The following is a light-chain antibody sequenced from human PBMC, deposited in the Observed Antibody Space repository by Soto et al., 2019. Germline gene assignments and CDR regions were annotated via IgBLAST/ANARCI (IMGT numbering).Light chain of an antibody. CDR2: VVS. V-gene: IGLV2-14*01. J-gene: IGLJ3*02. CDR1: SSDVGGYNY. Sequence: QSALTQPASVSGSPGQSIAISCTGTSSDVGGYNYVSWHQQHPGKAPKVLISVVSNRPSGVSNRFSGSKSGNTASLTISGLQAEDEADYYCSAYTARSTLVFGGGTQLTVL. CDR3: SAYTARSTLV.